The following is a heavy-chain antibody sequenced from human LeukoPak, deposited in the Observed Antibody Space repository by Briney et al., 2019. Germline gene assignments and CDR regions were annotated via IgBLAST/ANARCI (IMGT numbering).Heavy chain of an antibody. J-gene: IGHJ6*02. CDR3: ARVHPASYYGMDV. CDR1: GGSISSYY. Sequence: SSETLSLTCTVSGGSISSYYWCWIRQPAGKGLEWIGRIYTSGSTNYNPSLKSRVTMSVDTSKNQFSLKLSSVTAADTAVYYCARVHPASYYGMDVWGQGTTVTVSS. CDR2: IYTSGST. V-gene: IGHV4-4*07.